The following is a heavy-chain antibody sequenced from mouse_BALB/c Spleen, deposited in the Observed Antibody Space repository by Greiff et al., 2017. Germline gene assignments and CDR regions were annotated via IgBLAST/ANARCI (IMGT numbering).Heavy chain of an antibody. CDR3: TRVTTVVADSWFAY. V-gene: IGHV5-6-4*01. J-gene: IGHJ3*01. CDR1: GFTFSSYT. Sequence: DVMLVESGGGLVKPGGSLKLSCAASGFTFSSYTMSWVRQTPEKRLEWVATISSGGSYTYYPDSVKGRFTISRDNAKNTLYLQMSSLKSEDTAMYYCTRVTTVVADSWFAYWGQGTLVTVSA. D-gene: IGHD1-1*01. CDR2: ISSGGSYT.